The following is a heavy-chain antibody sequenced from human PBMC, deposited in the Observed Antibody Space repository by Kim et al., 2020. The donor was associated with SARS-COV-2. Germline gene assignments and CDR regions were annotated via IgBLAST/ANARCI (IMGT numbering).Heavy chain of an antibody. D-gene: IGHD2-15*01. CDR2: IYYSGST. CDR1: GGSISSSSYY. V-gene: IGHV4-39*01. J-gene: IGHJ3*02. Sequence: SETLSLICTVSGGSISSSSYYWGWIRQPPGKGLEWIGSIYYSGSTYYNPSLKSRVTISVDTSKNQFSLKLSSVTAADTAVYYCARVDSQDAFDIWGQGTMVTVSS. CDR3: ARVDSQDAFDI.